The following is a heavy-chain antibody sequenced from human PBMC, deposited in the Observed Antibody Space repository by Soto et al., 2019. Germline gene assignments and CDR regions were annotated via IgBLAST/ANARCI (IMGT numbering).Heavy chain of an antibody. CDR2: INHSGST. J-gene: IGHJ6*02. Sequence: SETLSLTCAVYGGSFSGYYWSWIRQPPGKGLEWIGEINHSGSTNYNPSLKSRVTISVDTSKNQFSLKLSSVTAADTAVYYCARVSIAAAVRYYYYYGMDVWGQGTTVTVSS. CDR1: GGSFSGYY. V-gene: IGHV4-34*01. D-gene: IGHD6-13*01. CDR3: ARVSIAAAVRYYYYYGMDV.